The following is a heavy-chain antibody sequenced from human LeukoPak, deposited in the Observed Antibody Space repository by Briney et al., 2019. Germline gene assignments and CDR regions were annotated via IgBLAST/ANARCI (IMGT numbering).Heavy chain of an antibody. Sequence: SVTVSCKASGGTFSSYAISWVRQAPGQGLEWMGRIIPILGIANYAQKFQGRVTITADKSTSTAYMELSSLRSEDTAVYYCARDDNDFWSGYYTGIAAGYGMDVWGQGTTVTVSS. CDR2: IIPILGIA. CDR1: GGTFSSYA. V-gene: IGHV1-69*04. J-gene: IGHJ6*02. D-gene: IGHD3-3*01. CDR3: ARDDNDFWSGYYTGIAAGYGMDV.